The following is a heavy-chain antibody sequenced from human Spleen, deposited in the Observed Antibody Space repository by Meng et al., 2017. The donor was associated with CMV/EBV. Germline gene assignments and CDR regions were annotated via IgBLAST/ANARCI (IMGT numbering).Heavy chain of an antibody. D-gene: IGHD2-21*01. V-gene: IGHV3-7*04. CDR1: GFTLSGDW. Sequence: GESLKISCVASGFTLSGDWMSWGRQAPGKGLEWVANIKHDGSAKFYVDSVKGRFTISRDNAKNSVYLQMNSLRVEDTAVYYCARVQLCGGDCVTYYYYGMDVWGQGTTVTVSS. CDR3: ARVQLCGGDCVTYYYYGMDV. J-gene: IGHJ6*02. CDR2: IKHDGSAK.